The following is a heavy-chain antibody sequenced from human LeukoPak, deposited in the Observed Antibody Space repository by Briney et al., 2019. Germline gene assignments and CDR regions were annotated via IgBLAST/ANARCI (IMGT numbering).Heavy chain of an antibody. J-gene: IGHJ3*02. Sequence: GGTLRLSCAASRFIFDNYGMTWVRQAPGKGLEWVSYISSSGSTIYYADSVKGRFTISRDNSKNALYLQMNSLRAEDTAVYYCAKDGLEMSTIEKAFDIWGQGTMVTVSS. CDR3: AKDGLEMSTIEKAFDI. V-gene: IGHV3-48*01. D-gene: IGHD5-24*01. CDR2: ISSSGSTI. CDR1: RFIFDNYG.